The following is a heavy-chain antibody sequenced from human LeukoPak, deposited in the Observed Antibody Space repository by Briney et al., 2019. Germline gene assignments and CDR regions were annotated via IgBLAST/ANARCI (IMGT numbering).Heavy chain of an antibody. Sequence: PGGSLRLSCAASGFTFSSYAMNWVRQAPGKGLEWVALISYDGSNKYYADSVKGRFTISRDNSKNTLYLQMNSLRAEDTAVYYCARDGSITIFGVVPYYYYGMDVWGQGTTVTVSS. J-gene: IGHJ6*02. CDR3: ARDGSITIFGVVPYYYYGMDV. V-gene: IGHV3-30-3*01. CDR1: GFTFSSYA. CDR2: ISYDGSNK. D-gene: IGHD3-3*01.